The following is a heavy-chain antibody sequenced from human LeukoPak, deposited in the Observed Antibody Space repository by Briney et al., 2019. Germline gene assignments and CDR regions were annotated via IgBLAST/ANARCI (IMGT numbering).Heavy chain of an antibody. Sequence: GGSLRLSCAASGFTFSSYEMNWVRQAPGKGLEWVSYISSSGSTICYADSVKGRFTISRDNANNSLYLQMNSLRAEDTAVYYCARGSRNYYGSGSYLNPDYWGQGTLVTVSS. J-gene: IGHJ4*02. CDR2: ISSSGSTI. V-gene: IGHV3-48*03. CDR1: GFTFSSYE. D-gene: IGHD3-10*01. CDR3: ARGSRNYYGSGSYLNPDY.